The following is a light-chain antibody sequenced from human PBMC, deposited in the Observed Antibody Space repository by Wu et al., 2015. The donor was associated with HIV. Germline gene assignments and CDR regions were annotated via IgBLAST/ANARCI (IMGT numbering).Light chain of an antibody. J-gene: IGKJ1*01. CDR2: GAS. CDR1: QSLRNNY. Sequence: EVVLTQSPGILSLSPGERATLSCRASQSLRNNYLAWYQQKPGQAPRLLIFGASNGATGIPDRFSGSGSGTDFTLTIARLEPEDFALYYCQQYGGSPQTFGQGTKVEVK. CDR3: QQYGGSPQT. V-gene: IGKV3-20*01.